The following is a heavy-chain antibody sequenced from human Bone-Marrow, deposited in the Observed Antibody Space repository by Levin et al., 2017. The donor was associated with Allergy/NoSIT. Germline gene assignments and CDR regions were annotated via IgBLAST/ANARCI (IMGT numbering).Heavy chain of an antibody. CDR3: ARDTVGYYYGLDV. V-gene: IGHV3-33*01. Sequence: GESLKISCAASGFTFSSYGIHWGRQAPGKGLEWVSIISYDGSNKYYGDSVKGRFTISRDNSKDTVYLQINNLRREDTAVYYCARDTVGYYYGLDVWGQGTAVIVSS. D-gene: IGHD2-15*01. J-gene: IGHJ6*02. CDR2: ISYDGSNK. CDR1: GFTFSSYG.